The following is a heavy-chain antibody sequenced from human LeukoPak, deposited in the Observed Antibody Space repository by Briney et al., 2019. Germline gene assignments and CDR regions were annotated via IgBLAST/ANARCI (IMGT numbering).Heavy chain of an antibody. D-gene: IGHD6-6*01. CDR2: ISGSGGST. CDR1: GFTFSSYA. CDR3: AKVAQLVRGYLDYYMDV. Sequence: GGSLRLSCAASGFTFSSYAMSWVRQAPGKGLEWVSAISGSGGSTYYADSVKGRFTISRDNTKNTLYLQMNSLRAEDTAVYYCAKVAQLVRGYLDYYMDVWGKGTTVTVSS. V-gene: IGHV3-23*01. J-gene: IGHJ6*03.